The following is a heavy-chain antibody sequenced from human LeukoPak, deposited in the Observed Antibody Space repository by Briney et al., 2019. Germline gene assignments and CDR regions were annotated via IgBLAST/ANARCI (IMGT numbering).Heavy chain of an antibody. CDR3: ARDGTPYYASPDY. V-gene: IGHV3-30-3*01. J-gene: IGHJ4*02. CDR1: GFTFSSYA. CDR2: ISYDGSNK. D-gene: IGHD1-1*01. Sequence: QTGGSLRLSCAASGFTFSSYAMHWVRQAPGKGLEWVAVISYDGSNKYYADSVKGRFTISRDNSKNTLYLQMNSLRAEDTAVYYCARDGTPYYASPDYWGQGTLVTVSS.